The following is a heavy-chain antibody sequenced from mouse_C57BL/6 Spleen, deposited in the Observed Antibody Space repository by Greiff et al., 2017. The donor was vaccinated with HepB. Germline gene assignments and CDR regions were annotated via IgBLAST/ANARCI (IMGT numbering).Heavy chain of an antibody. D-gene: IGHD1-1*01. CDR1: GYTFTSYW. V-gene: IGHV1-53*01. Sequence: VQLQESGTELVKPGASVKLSCKASGYTFTSYWMHWVKQRPGQGLEWIGNINPSNGGTNYNEKFKSKATLTVDKSSSTAYMQLSSLTSEDSAVYYCAREGGSSHYYFDYWGQGTTLTVSS. CDR2: INPSNGGT. CDR3: AREGGSSHYYFDY. J-gene: IGHJ2*01.